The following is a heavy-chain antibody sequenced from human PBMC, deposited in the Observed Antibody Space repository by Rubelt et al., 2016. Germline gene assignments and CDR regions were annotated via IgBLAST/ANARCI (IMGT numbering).Heavy chain of an antibody. D-gene: IGHD1-1*01. Sequence: QGLEWMGRIIPILGIANYAQKFQGRVTITADKSTSTAYMELSSLRSEDTAVYYCARVWERRNYYYYMDVWGKGTTVTVSS. CDR2: IIPILGIA. CDR3: ARVWERRNYYYYMDV. J-gene: IGHJ6*03. V-gene: IGHV1-69*04.